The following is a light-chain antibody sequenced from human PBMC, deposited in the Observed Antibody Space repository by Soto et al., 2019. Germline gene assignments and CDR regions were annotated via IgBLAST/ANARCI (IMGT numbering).Light chain of an antibody. CDR2: TTS. CDR1: QTLSRGY. Sequence: EIVLTQSPGTLSLSPGERATLSCRASQTLSRGYLAWYQQTPGQAPRLLIYTTSGRTTGTPDRFSGSGSGTDFTLPISRLEPEDFAVYYCQQYDVSPWTFGQGTNVEVK. CDR3: QQYDVSPWT. V-gene: IGKV3-20*01. J-gene: IGKJ1*01.